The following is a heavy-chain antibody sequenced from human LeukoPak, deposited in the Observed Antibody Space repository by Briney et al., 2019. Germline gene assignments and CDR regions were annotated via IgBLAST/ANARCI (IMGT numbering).Heavy chain of an antibody. CDR1: RFIFTEYG. CDR2: VGKDATEK. Sequence: PGGSLTLSCAASRFIFTEYGMYWVRQAPGKGLEWVAFVGKDATEKKYADSVEGRFTISRDDSENTVYLKMNNLRVDDTAVYYCAKRSGPNSGPFDSWGQGTPVIVSS. D-gene: IGHD1-1*01. CDR3: AKRSGPNSGPFDS. V-gene: IGHV3-30*02. J-gene: IGHJ4*02.